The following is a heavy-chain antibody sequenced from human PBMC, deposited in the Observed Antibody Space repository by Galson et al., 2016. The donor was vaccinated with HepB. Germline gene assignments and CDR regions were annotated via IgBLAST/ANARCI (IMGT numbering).Heavy chain of an antibody. CDR2: IHNSGST. J-gene: IGHJ4*02. CDR3: ARHVPSYDGSGYYAP. V-gene: IGHV4-59*08. Sequence: SETLSLTCTVSSDSISNYHWSWIRQPPGKGLEWIGYIHNSGSTNYNFSLMSRVTISVDTSKNQLSLKLSSVTAADTAVYYCARHVPSYDGSGYYAPWGQGAPVTVSS. D-gene: IGHD3-22*01. CDR1: SDSISNYH.